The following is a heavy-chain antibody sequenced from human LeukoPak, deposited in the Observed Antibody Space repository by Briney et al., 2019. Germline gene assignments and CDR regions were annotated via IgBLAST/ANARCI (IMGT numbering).Heavy chain of an antibody. CDR1: GYTFTGYY. Sequence: GASVKVSCKASGYTFTGYYMHWVRQAPGQGLEWMGWINPNSGGTNYAQKFQGWVTMTRDTSISTAYMELSRLRSDDTAVYYCAREAIVATEAHYYYRMDVWGKGTTVTVSS. D-gene: IGHD5-12*01. CDR2: INPNSGGT. J-gene: IGHJ6*04. CDR3: AREAIVATEAHYYYRMDV. V-gene: IGHV1-2*04.